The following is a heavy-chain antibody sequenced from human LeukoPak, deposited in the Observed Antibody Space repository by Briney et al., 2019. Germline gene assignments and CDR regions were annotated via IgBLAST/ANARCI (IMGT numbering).Heavy chain of an antibody. CDR2: IKSKTDGGTT. J-gene: IGHJ4*02. D-gene: IGHD4-23*01. Sequence: GGSLRLSCAASGFTFNYAWMSWVRQAPGKGLEWVGHIKSKTDGGTTDYAAPVRGRFTISRDDSKTTLYLQMNSLKTEDTAVYYCTTATVVTPATYWGQGTLVTVSS. CDR1: GFTFNYAW. V-gene: IGHV3-15*01. CDR3: TTATVVTPATY.